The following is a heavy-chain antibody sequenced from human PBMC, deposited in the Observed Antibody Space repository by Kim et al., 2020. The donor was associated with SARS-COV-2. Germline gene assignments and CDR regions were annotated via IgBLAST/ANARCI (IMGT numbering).Heavy chain of an antibody. D-gene: IGHD4-17*01. CDR3: ARAGSTVPH. Sequence: SYIYYDDAVKGRFTISGDHAKNSLYLQMNSLRAEDTAVYYCARAGSTVPHWGQGTLVTVSS. V-gene: IGHV3-21*01. J-gene: IGHJ4*02. CDR2: SYI.